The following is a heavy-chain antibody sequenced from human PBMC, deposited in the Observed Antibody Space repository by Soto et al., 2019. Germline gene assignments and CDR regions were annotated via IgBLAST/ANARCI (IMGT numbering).Heavy chain of an antibody. J-gene: IGHJ5*02. D-gene: IGHD6-13*01. CDR2: ISGSGGST. CDR1: GFTFSSYA. V-gene: IGHV3-23*01. Sequence: EVQLLESGGGLVQPGGSLRLSCAASGFTFSSYAMSWVRQAPGKGLEWVSAISGSGGSTYYADSVKGRCTISRDNSKNTLYLPMNSLRAEDTAVYYCAKDPYSSRWVWFEPWGQGTLVTVSS. CDR3: AKDPYSSRWVWFEP.